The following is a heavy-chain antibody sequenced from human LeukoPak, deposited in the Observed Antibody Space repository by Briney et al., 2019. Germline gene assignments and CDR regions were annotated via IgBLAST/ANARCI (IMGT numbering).Heavy chain of an antibody. D-gene: IGHD3-16*01. Sequence: GGSLRLSCAVSGFTVSDYYMTWVRQAPGKGLEWISYIRSSGDTFYADFVKGRFTISRDDAKGSLYLQMNSLRAEGTAVYFCARSPGGRRLEYWGQGTLVTVSS. CDR2: IRSSGDT. CDR3: ARSPGGRRLEY. CDR1: GFTVSDYY. V-gene: IGHV3-11*04. J-gene: IGHJ4*02.